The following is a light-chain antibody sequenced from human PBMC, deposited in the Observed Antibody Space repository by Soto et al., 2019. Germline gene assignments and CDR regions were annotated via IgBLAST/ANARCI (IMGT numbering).Light chain of an antibody. CDR2: GAF. CDR1: QNINSN. Sequence: EVVMTQSPVGLSVSPGEGATLSCRASQNINSNLAWYQQKPGQAPRLLIHGAFTRATGIPARFSGSGSGTEFSLTISSLQSEDFAVYYCQQSDTWPLTFGGGTKVEIK. V-gene: IGKV3-15*01. CDR3: QQSDTWPLT. J-gene: IGKJ4*01.